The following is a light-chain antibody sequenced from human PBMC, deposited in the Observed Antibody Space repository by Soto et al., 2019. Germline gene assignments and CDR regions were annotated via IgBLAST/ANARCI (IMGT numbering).Light chain of an antibody. J-gene: IGLJ2*01. CDR1: SSNIGNNA. CDR3: AAWDDSLNALV. Sequence: QSVLTQPPSVSAAPRQRVTISCSGSSSNIGNNAVNWYQQLPGKAPKLLIYYNDLLPPGVSDRFSGSKSGTSATLAITGLQSEDEADYYCAAWDDSLNALVFGGGTQLTVL. V-gene: IGLV1-36*01. CDR2: YND.